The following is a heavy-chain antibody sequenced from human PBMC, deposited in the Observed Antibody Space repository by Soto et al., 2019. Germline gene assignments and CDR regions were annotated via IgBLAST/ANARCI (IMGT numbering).Heavy chain of an antibody. Sequence: PGGSLRLSCAASGFTFSSYWMHWVRQAPGKGLVWVSRINSDGSSTSYADSVKGRFTISRDNAKNTLYLQMNSLRAEDTAVYDCARYSSSWYSYYYYGMDVWGQGTTVTVSS. J-gene: IGHJ6*02. V-gene: IGHV3-74*01. CDR2: INSDGSST. CDR1: GFTFSSYW. D-gene: IGHD6-13*01. CDR3: ARYSSSWYSYYYYGMDV.